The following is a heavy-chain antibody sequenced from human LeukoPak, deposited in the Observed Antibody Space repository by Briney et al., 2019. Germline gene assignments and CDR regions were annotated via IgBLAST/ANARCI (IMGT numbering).Heavy chain of an antibody. CDR2: ISSSSSTI. CDR1: GFTFSSYS. J-gene: IGHJ5*02. V-gene: IGHV3-48*01. Sequence: GGSLRLSCAASGFTFSSYSMNWVRQAPGKGREWVSYISSSSSTIYYADSVKGRFTISRDNAKNSLYLQMNSLRAEDTAVYYCAREQGGGSGSYYNSWGQGTLVTVSS. CDR3: AREQGGGSGSYYNS. D-gene: IGHD3-10*01.